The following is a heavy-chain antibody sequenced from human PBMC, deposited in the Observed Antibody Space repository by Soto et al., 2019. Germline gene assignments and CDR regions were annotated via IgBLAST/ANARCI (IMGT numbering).Heavy chain of an antibody. D-gene: IGHD2-2*01. Sequence: QVQLVQSGAEVKKPGSSLKVSCQASGGTFTNYAFSWVRQAPGQGLEWMGGIIPVFGTPDYAQKFQGRVTITADESTRTASMGLSRLRSGDTAVYYCARERSVGYCITTTCPKPFYCYAMDVWGQGTTVTVSS. J-gene: IGHJ6*02. V-gene: IGHV1-69*12. CDR3: ARERSVGYCITTTCPKPFYCYAMDV. CDR1: GGTFTNYA. CDR2: IIPVFGTP.